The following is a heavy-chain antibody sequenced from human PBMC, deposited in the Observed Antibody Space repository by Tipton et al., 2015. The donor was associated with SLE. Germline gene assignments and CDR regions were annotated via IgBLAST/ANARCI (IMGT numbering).Heavy chain of an antibody. CDR1: GFTFSSYW. V-gene: IGHV3-7*01. D-gene: IGHD6-6*01. J-gene: IGHJ4*02. Sequence: GSLRLSCAASGFTFSSYWMSWVRQAPGKGLEWVANIKQDGSEKYYVDSVKGRFTISRDNAKNSLYLQMNSLRAEDTAVYYCARECRSIAARRPLGYWGRGTLVTVSS. CDR2: IKQDGSEK. CDR3: ARECRSIAARRPLGY.